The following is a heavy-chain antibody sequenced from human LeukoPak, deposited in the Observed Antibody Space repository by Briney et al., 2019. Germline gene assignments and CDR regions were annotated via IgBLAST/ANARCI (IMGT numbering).Heavy chain of an antibody. D-gene: IGHD1-26*01. Sequence: SETLSLTCTVSGGSISSGGYHWSWIRQHPGKGLEWIGYIYYSGSTYYNPSLKSRVTISVDTSKNQFSLKLSSVTAADTAVYYCARAAIVGASYYGMDVWGQGTTVTVSS. CDR3: ARAAIVGASYYGMDV. CDR2: IYYSGST. J-gene: IGHJ6*02. CDR1: GGSISSGGYH. V-gene: IGHV4-31*03.